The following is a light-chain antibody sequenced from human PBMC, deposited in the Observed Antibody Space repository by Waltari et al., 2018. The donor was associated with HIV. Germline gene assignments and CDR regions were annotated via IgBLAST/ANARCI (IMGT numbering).Light chain of an antibody. CDR1: QDISTY. Sequence: DIQLTQSPSSLSASVGDRVTITCQASQDISTYLNWYQQKPGIAPKILIPDASNLETGVPSRFSGSGSGTDFSFTISSLQPEDIATYYCQQYDNLPITFGQGTRLEIK. J-gene: IGKJ5*01. CDR2: DAS. CDR3: QQYDNLPIT. V-gene: IGKV1-33*01.